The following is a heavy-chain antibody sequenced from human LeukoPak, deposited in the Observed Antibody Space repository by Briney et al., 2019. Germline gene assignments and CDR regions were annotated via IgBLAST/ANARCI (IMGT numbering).Heavy chain of an antibody. Sequence: SETLSLTCTVSGGSISSSSYYWGWIRQPPGKGPEWIGSIYYSGSTYYNPSLKSRVTISVDTSKNQFSLKLSSVTAADTAVYYCARDSRAGWFDPWGQGTLVTVSS. CDR3: ARDSRAGWFDP. CDR2: IYYSGST. D-gene: IGHD3-10*01. J-gene: IGHJ5*02. CDR1: GGSISSSSYY. V-gene: IGHV4-39*07.